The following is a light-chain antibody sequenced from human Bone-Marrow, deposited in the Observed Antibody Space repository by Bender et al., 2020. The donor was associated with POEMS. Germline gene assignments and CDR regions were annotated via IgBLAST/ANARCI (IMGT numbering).Light chain of an antibody. CDR1: SRDVGTDNQ. Sequence: QSAPTQPASVSGSPGQSITISCTGTSRDVGTDNQVSWYQQHPGTAPKLMIFEINKRPSGVSNRFSGSNCGNTASLTVSGLQAEDEAVYYCCSYTSSSTLVFGGGTKLTVL. CDR3: CSYTSSSTLV. CDR2: EIN. J-gene: IGLJ3*02. V-gene: IGLV2-14*02.